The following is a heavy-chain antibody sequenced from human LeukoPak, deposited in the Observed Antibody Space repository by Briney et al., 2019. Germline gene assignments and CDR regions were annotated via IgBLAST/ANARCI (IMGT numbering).Heavy chain of an antibody. CDR3: AKDPHSRLYCSGGSCYHPPRDY. CDR1: GFTFSSYN. D-gene: IGHD2-15*01. V-gene: IGHV3-23*01. J-gene: IGHJ4*02. Sequence: PGGSPRLSCAASGFTFSSYNMNWVRQAPGKGLEWVSAISGSGGSTYYADSVKGRFTISRDNSKNTLYLQMNSLRAEDTAVYYCAKDPHSRLYCSGGSCYHPPRDYWGQGTLVTVSS. CDR2: ISGSGGST.